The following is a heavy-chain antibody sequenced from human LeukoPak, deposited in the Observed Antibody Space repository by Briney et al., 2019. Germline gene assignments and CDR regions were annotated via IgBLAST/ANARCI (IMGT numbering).Heavy chain of an antibody. D-gene: IGHD3-10*01. CDR3: AKVHRPGLWFGENDI. CDR1: GFTFSTYA. V-gene: IGHV3-23*01. Sequence: GGSLRLSCAASGFTFSTYAMSWVRQAPGKGLQWVSGISGSGSSTYFADSVKGRFTISRDNSKKALFLQMNSLRAEDTAVYYCAKVHRPGLWFGENDIWGQGTMVTVSS. CDR2: ISGSGSST. J-gene: IGHJ3*02.